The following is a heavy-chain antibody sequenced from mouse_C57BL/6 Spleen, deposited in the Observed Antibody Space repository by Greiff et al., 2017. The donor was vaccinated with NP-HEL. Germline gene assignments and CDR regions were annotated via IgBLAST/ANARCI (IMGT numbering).Heavy chain of an antibody. Sequence: QVQLQQSGPGLVQPSQSLSITCTVSGFSLTSYGVHWVRQSPGKGLEWLGVIWSGGSTDYNAAFISRLSISKDNSKSQVFFKMNSLQADDTAIYYCARRYGYDWFAYWGQGTLVTVSA. J-gene: IGHJ3*01. CDR2: IWSGGST. D-gene: IGHD2-2*01. CDR1: GFSLTSYG. CDR3: ARRYGYDWFAY. V-gene: IGHV2-2*01.